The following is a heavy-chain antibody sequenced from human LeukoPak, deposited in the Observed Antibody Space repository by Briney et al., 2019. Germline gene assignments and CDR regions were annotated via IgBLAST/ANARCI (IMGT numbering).Heavy chain of an antibody. J-gene: IGHJ4*02. Sequence: SETLSLTCAVSGGSISSGGYSWSWIRQPPGKGLEWIGYIYHSGSTYYNPSLKSRVTISVDTSKNQFSLKLSSVTAADTAVYYCARRSVEMAKVLDYWGQGTLVTVSS. CDR3: ARRSVEMAKVLDY. CDR1: GGSISSGGYS. V-gene: IGHV4-30-2*01. D-gene: IGHD5-24*01. CDR2: IYHSGST.